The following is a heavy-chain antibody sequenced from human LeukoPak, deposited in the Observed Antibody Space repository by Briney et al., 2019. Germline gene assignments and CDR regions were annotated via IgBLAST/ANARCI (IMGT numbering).Heavy chain of an antibody. CDR1: GFTFSSYW. V-gene: IGHV3-74*01. Sequence: GGSLRLSCAASGFTFSSYWMHWVRQAPGKGLVWVSRINSDGSSATYADFVKGRFTISRDNVKNTLYLQMNSLRAEDTAVYYCARGAPSGSYYYWGQGTLVTVSS. CDR2: INSDGSSA. D-gene: IGHD1-26*01. CDR3: ARGAPSGSYYY. J-gene: IGHJ4*02.